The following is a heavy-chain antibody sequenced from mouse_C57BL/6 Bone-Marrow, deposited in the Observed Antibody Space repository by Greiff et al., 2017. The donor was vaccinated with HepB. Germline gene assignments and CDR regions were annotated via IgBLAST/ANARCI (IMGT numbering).Heavy chain of an antibody. CDR2: IRNKANGYTT. CDR3: ARLGGAMDY. J-gene: IGHJ4*01. D-gene: IGHD4-1*01. Sequence: VQLQQSGGGLVQPGGSLSLSCAASGFTFTDYYMSWVRQPPGKALEWLGFIRNKANGYTTEYSASVKGRFTISRDNSQSILYLQMNALRAEDSATYYCARLGGAMDYWGQGTSVTVSS. CDR1: GFTFTDYY. V-gene: IGHV7-3*01.